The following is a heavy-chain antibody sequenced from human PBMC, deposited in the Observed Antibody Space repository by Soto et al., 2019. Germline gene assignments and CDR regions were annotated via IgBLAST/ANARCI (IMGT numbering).Heavy chain of an antibody. CDR2: ISDGGRST. CDR1: GFRFSDYA. V-gene: IGHV3-23*01. Sequence: GGSLRLSCAGSGFRFSDYAIGWVRQAPGKGLEWVSFISDGGRSTYYTDSVKGRFTISRDNSKNTVYLQLQGLRAEDTAIYFCAITFDFWDRYSPFAPWAQGTLVTVSA. D-gene: IGHD3-3*01. CDR3: AITFDFWDRYSPFAP. J-gene: IGHJ5*02.